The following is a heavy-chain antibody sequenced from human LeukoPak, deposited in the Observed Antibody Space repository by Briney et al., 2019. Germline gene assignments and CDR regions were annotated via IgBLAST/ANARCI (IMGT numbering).Heavy chain of an antibody. Sequence: PGGSLRLSCAASGFTFSSYAMSWVRQAPGKGLEWFSSISGSGGSTYYADSVKGRFTISRHNSKNTLYLQMSSLRAEDTAVYFCARSAARLRYYYAMDVWGQGTTVTVCS. CDR1: GFTFSSYA. V-gene: IGHV3-23*01. D-gene: IGHD6-6*01. CDR3: ARSAARLRYYYAMDV. J-gene: IGHJ6*02. CDR2: ISGSGGST.